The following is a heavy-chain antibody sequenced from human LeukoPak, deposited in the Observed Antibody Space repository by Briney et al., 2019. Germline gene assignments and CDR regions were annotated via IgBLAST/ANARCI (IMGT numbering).Heavy chain of an antibody. CDR3: AKDLMITFGGVIGLFDY. V-gene: IGHV3-23*01. CDR2: ISGSGGST. D-gene: IGHD3-16*02. CDR1: GFTFSSYA. J-gene: IGHJ4*02. Sequence: GGSLRLSCAASGFTFSSYAMSWVRQVPGKGLEWVSAISGSGGSTYYADSVKGRFTISRDNSKNTLYLQMNSLRAEDTAVYYCAKDLMITFGGVIGLFDYWGQGTLVTVSS.